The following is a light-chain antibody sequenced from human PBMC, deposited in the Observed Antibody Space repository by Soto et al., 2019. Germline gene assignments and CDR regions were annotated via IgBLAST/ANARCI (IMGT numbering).Light chain of an antibody. CDR1: QSINNW. V-gene: IGKV1-5*03. CDR2: KAS. Sequence: DIQMTQSPSTLSASVGDRVTITCRASQSINNWLAWYQQKPGKAPKLFIFKASTLESGVPSRFSGSGSGTEFTHSISSLQPDDFATYFCQQYESFPRTFGQGTKVEIK. CDR3: QQYESFPRT. J-gene: IGKJ1*01.